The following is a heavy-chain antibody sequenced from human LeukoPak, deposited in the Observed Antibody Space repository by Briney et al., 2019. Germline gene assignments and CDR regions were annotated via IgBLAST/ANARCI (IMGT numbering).Heavy chain of an antibody. D-gene: IGHD6-13*01. CDR2: ISSSSSYT. J-gene: IGHJ4*02. V-gene: IGHV3-11*06. Sequence: GGSLRLSCAASGFTFSDYYMSWLRQAPGKGLEWVSYISSSSSYTNYADSVKGRFTISRDNAKDSLYLQMNSLRAEDTAVYYCARVMTYSSSWYYFDYWGQGTLVTVSS. CDR3: ARVMTYSSSWYYFDY. CDR1: GFTFSDYY.